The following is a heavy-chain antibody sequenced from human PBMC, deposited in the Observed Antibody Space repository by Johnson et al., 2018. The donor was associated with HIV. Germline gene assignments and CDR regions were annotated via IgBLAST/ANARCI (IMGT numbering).Heavy chain of an antibody. J-gene: IGHJ3*02. CDR1: GFTFDDYG. CDR3: ARDIAIQLWSHDAFDI. Sequence: VQLVESGGGVVRPGGSLRLSCAASGFTFDDYGMSWVRQAPGKGLEWVSGINWNGGSTGYADSVKGRFTISRDNAKNSLYLQMNSLRAEDTAFYYCARDIAIQLWSHDAFDIWGQGTMVTVSS. D-gene: IGHD5-18*01. CDR2: INWNGGST. V-gene: IGHV3-20*04.